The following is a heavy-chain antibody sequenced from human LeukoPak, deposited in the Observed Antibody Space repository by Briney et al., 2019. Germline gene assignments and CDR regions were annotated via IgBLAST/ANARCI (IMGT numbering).Heavy chain of an antibody. CDR1: GFTFSNHG. J-gene: IGHJ4*02. CDR2: IKQDGSEK. Sequence: GGTLRLSCAASGFTFSNHGMNWVRQAPGKGLEWVANIKQDGSEKYYVDSVKGRFTISRDNAKNSLYLQMNSLRAEDTAVYYCARDLLVGGSGYHYWGQGTLVTVSS. V-gene: IGHV3-7*01. CDR3: ARDLLVGGSGYHY. D-gene: IGHD3-22*01.